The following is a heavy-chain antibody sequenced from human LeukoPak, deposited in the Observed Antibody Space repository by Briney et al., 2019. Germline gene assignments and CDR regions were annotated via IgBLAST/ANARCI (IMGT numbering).Heavy chain of an antibody. J-gene: IGHJ5*02. Sequence: PSETLSLTCTVSGYSISSGYYWGWIGRPPGKGLEWIGYIHYSGNTNYTPSLKSRVTISVDTSKNQVSLKLSSVTAADTAVYYCARGNTVWRPWGRGTLVTDSS. CDR3: ARGNTVWRP. CDR1: GYSISSGYY. CDR2: IHYSGNT. V-gene: IGHV4-61*01. D-gene: IGHD4-17*01.